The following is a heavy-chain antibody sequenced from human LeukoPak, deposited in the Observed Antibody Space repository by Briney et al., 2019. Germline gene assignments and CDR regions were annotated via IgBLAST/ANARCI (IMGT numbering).Heavy chain of an antibody. V-gene: IGHV3-21*01. CDR1: GFTFSSYS. Sequence: GGSLRLSCAASGFTFSSYSMNWVRQAPGKGLEWVSSISSSSSYIYYADSVKGRFTISRDNAKNSLYLQMNSLRAEDTAVYYCARGITIFGVVQQGHDYWGQGTLVTVSS. J-gene: IGHJ4*02. D-gene: IGHD3-3*01. CDR3: ARGITIFGVVQQGHDY. CDR2: ISSSSSYI.